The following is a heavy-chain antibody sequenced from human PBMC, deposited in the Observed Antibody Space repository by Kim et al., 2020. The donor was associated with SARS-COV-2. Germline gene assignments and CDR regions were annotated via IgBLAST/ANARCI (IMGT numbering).Heavy chain of an antibody. CDR2: ISYDGSNK. CDR1: GFTFSSYG. V-gene: IGHV3-30*18. D-gene: IGHD3-3*01. CDR3: AKDYDFWSGDYYYYYGMDV. J-gene: IGHJ6*02. Sequence: GGSLRLSCAASGFTFSSYGMHWVRQAPGKGLEWVAVISYDGSNKYYADSVKGRFTISRDNSKNTLYLQMNSLRAEDTAVYYCAKDYDFWSGDYYYYYGMDVWGQGTTVTVSS.